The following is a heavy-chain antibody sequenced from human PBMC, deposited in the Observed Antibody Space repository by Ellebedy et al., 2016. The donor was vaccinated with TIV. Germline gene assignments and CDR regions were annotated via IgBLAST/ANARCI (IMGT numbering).Heavy chain of an antibody. CDR1: GFTLGDHY. V-gene: IGHV3-71*01. CDR2: IRSKAFGGTT. J-gene: IGHJ4*02. CDR3: VRDINWSSDY. Sequence: GESLKISCVASGFTLGDHYIDWVRQAPGKGLEWIGFIRSKAFGGTTVYAASVKGRFTISRDDSRNSVYLQMNSLRVDDTALYFCVRDINWSSDYWGQGTMVTVSS. D-gene: IGHD1-1*01.